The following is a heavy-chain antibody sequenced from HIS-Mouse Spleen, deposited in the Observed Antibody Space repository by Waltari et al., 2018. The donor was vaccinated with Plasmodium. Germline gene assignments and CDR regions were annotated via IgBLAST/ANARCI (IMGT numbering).Heavy chain of an antibody. CDR1: GFTVSSNY. J-gene: IGHJ4*02. Sequence: EVQLVETGGGLIQPGGSLRLSCAASGFTVSSNYMSWVRQAPGKGLEGVSVIYSGGSTYYADSGKGRFTISRDNSKNTLYLQMNSLRAEDTAVYYCARAAIAWGSPYYFDYWGQGTLVTVSS. CDR3: ARAAIAWGSPYYFDY. CDR2: IYSGGST. V-gene: IGHV3-53*02. D-gene: IGHD7-27*01.